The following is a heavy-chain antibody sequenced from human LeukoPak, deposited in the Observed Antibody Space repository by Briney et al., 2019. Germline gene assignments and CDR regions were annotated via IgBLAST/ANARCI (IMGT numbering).Heavy chain of an antibody. D-gene: IGHD4-17*01. J-gene: IGHJ4*02. V-gene: IGHV3-20*04. CDR3: AKDRTGDYGSALGY. CDR2: INWNGGTT. Sequence: PGGSLRLSCAASGFSFDEYYMSWVRQAPGKGLEWVSGINWNGGTTAYGDSVKGRFTISRDNAKNSLYLQMNSLRAEDTALYYCAKDRTGDYGSALGYWGQGTLVTVSS. CDR1: GFSFDEYY.